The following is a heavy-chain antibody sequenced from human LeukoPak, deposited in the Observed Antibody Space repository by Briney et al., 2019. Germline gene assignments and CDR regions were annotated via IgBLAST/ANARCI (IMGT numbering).Heavy chain of an antibody. V-gene: IGHV3-43*01. D-gene: IGHD3-10*01. CDR1: GFTFDDYT. CDR3: AKDGGDGSGRGYYYYYYMDV. CDR2: ISWDGGST. J-gene: IGHJ6*03. Sequence: PGGSLRLSCAASGFTFDDYTMHWVRQAPGKGLEWVSLISWDGGSTYYADSVKGRFTISRDNSKNSLYLQMNSLRTEDTALYYCAKDGGDGSGRGYYYYYYMDVWGKGTTVTVSS.